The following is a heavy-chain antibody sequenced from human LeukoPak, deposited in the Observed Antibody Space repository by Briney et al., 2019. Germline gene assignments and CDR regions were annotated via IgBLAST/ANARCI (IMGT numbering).Heavy chain of an antibody. CDR2: IYYSGST. Sequence: PSETLSLTCTVSGGSISSSSYYWGWIRQPPGKGLEWIGSIYYSGSTYYNPSLKSRVTISVDTSKNQFSLKLSSVTAADTAVYYCARQRVEVVIASIYFDYWGQVTLVTVSS. V-gene: IGHV4-39*01. CDR1: GGSISSSSYY. D-gene: IGHD2-21*01. J-gene: IGHJ4*02. CDR3: ARQRVEVVIASIYFDY.